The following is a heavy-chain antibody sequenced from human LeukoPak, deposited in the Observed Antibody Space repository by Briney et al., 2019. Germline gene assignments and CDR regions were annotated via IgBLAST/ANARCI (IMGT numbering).Heavy chain of an antibody. J-gene: IGHJ6*03. D-gene: IGHD3-3*01. V-gene: IGHV1-18*01. CDR1: GYTFTSYG. CDR2: ISAYNGNT. CDR3: ARQDFWSGYHGAYYYMDV. Sequence: ASVKVSCKASGYTFTSYGISWVRQAPGQGLEWMGWISAYNGNTNYAQKLQGRVTMTTDTSTRTAYMELRSLRSDDTAVFYCARQDFWSGYHGAYYYMDVWGKGTTVTVSS.